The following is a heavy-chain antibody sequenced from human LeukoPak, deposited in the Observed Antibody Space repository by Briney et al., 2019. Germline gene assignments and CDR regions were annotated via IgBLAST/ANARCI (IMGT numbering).Heavy chain of an antibody. J-gene: IGHJ4*02. CDR1: GYTFTRYY. V-gene: IGHV1-2*02. Sequence: ASVKVSCKASGYTFTRYYMHWVRQAPGQGLEWMGWINPNSGGTNYAQKFQGRVTMTRDTSISTAYMELSRLRSDDTAVYYCARELNYDSSGYYFDYWGQGTLVTVSS. CDR2: INPNSGGT. D-gene: IGHD3-22*01. CDR3: ARELNYDSSGYYFDY.